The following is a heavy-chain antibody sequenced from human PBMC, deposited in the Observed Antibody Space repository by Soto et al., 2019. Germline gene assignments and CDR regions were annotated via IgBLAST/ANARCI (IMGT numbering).Heavy chain of an antibody. D-gene: IGHD5-18*01. V-gene: IGHV1-18*01. CDR3: ARERKGYGYIHWFDP. CDR1: GYSFTSYG. CDR2: ISAYNGNT. Sequence: VASVKVSCKASGYSFTSYGISWVRQAPGQGLEWMGWISAYNGNTNYAQKLQGRVTMTTDTSTSTAYMELRSLRSDDTAVYYCARERKGYGYIHWFDPWGQGTLVTVSS. J-gene: IGHJ5*02.